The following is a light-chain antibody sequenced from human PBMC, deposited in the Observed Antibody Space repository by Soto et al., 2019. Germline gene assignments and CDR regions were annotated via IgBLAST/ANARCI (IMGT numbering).Light chain of an antibody. CDR1: QSVSDN. J-gene: IGKJ4*01. V-gene: IGKV3-15*01. Sequence: EIVMTQSPATLSVSPGERATLSCRASQSVSDNLAWYQQKPGQGPRLLIYAASARATGIPARFSASGAGTEFTLTISSLQSEDFAVYYCQQYNDWPPLTFGGGTKVEIK. CDR3: QQYNDWPPLT. CDR2: AAS.